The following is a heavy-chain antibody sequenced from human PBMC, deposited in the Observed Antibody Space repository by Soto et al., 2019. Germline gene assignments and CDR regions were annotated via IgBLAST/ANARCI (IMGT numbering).Heavy chain of an antibody. CDR1: GGTISGYY. CDR2: IYSSGNT. Sequence: QVHLQESGPGLVKPSETLSLTCSVSGGTISGYYWTWIRQPAGKGLKWIGRIYSSGNTKYNLSLQSRVTMSLDTSNNQFSLRLTSVTAADTAVYYCARGQRFSDWFDPWGQGTLVTVSS. D-gene: IGHD3-3*01. J-gene: IGHJ5*02. CDR3: ARGQRFSDWFDP. V-gene: IGHV4-4*07.